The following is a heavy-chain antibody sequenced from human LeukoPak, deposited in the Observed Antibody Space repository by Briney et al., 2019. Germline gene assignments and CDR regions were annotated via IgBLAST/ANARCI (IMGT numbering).Heavy chain of an antibody. CDR3: AKGSLFGELFR. Sequence: GGSLRLSCAASGFTFSSYAMSWVRQAPGKGLESVSAISGRGGSTYYADSVKGRFTISRDNSKNTLYLQMNSLRAEDTAVYYCAKGSLFGELFRWGQGTLVTVSS. V-gene: IGHV3-23*01. CDR1: GFTFSSYA. CDR2: ISGRGGST. J-gene: IGHJ4*02. D-gene: IGHD3-10*02.